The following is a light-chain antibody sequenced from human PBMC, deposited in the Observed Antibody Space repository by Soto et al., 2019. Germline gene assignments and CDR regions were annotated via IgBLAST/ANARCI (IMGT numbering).Light chain of an antibody. CDR2: AAS. J-gene: IGKJ1*01. CDR3: QHSNTYPGT. Sequence: IQMRQPPSSLYSSVGDRVTMTCRASQSISSYLNWYQQKPGKAPKLLIYAASSLESGVPSRFSGSGSGTEFTLTISSLQPGDFATYYCQHSNTYPGTFGQGTKVDIK. V-gene: IGKV1-39*01. CDR1: QSISSY.